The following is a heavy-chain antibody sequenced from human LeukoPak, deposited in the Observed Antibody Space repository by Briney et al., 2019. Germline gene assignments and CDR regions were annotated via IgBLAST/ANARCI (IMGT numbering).Heavy chain of an antibody. CDR1: GFTFSSYA. V-gene: IGHV3-23*01. D-gene: IGHD2-2*01. CDR2: ISGSGGST. J-gene: IGHJ5*02. Sequence: GGSLRLSCAASGFTFSSYAMSWVRQAPGKGLEWVSAISGSGGSTYYADSVKGRFTISRDNSKNTLYLQMDSLRAEDTAVYYCAKSPSYCSSTSCYLAWFDPWGQGTLVTVSS. CDR3: AKSPSYCSSTSCYLAWFDP.